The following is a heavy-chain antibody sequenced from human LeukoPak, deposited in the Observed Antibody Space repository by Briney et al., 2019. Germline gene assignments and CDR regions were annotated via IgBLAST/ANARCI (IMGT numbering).Heavy chain of an antibody. CDR3: ARWRGGQSEFDS. J-gene: IGHJ4*02. D-gene: IGHD3-16*01. V-gene: IGHV3-7*01. Sequence: GGSLRLSCAASGFTFSNYWVTWVRQAPGKGLEWVANIMQDGSEKYYVDSVRGRFTISRDSAKNSLYLQMNSLRAEDTAVYYCARWRGGQSEFDSWGQGTLVTVSS. CDR1: GFTFSNYW. CDR2: IMQDGSEK.